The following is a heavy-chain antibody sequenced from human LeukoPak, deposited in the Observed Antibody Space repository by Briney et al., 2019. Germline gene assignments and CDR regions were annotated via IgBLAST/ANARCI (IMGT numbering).Heavy chain of an antibody. J-gene: IGHJ4*02. D-gene: IGHD2-2*01. Sequence: PSETLSLTCAVYGGSFSGYYWSWIRQPPGKGLEWIGEINHSGSTNYNPSLKSRVTISVDTSKNQFSLKLSSVTAADTAVYYCASELGYCSSTSCHQDYWGQGTLVTVSS. CDR3: ASELGYCSSTSCHQDY. CDR1: GGSFSGYY. V-gene: IGHV4-34*01. CDR2: INHSGST.